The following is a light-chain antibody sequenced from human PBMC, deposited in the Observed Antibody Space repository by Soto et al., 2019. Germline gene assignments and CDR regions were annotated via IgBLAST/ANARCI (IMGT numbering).Light chain of an antibody. CDR3: QQANSFPLT. V-gene: IGKV1-12*01. Sequence: DIQMTQSPSSVSAAVGDRATITCRASQGVSSWLAWYQQKPGEAPKLLIYEASSLQSGFPSRFSGSVSGTYFTLTITSLQPEDFATYYCQQANSFPLTFGPGTKVDIK. CDR2: EAS. J-gene: IGKJ3*01. CDR1: QGVSSW.